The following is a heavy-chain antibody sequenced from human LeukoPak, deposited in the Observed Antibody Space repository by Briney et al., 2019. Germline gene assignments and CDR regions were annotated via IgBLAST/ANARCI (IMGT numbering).Heavy chain of an antibody. D-gene: IGHD4-17*01. V-gene: IGHV3-30-3*01. CDR1: GFTFSSYA. CDR3: AKVVHTVTTIDAFDI. J-gene: IGHJ3*02. CDR2: ISYDGSNK. Sequence: GGSLRLSCAASGFTFSSYAMHWVRQAPGKGLEWVAVISYDGSNKYYADSVKGRFTISRDNSKNTLYLQMNSLRAEDTAVYYCAKVVHTVTTIDAFDIWGQGTIVTVSS.